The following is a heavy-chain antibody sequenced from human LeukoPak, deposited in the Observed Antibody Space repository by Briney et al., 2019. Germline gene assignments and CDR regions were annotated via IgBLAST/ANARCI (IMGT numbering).Heavy chain of an antibody. Sequence: SETLSLTCTVSGASITSHYWSWIRQPPGKGLEWIGYIHYTGTTNYSPSLKSRVTISVDTSKNQFSLKLSSVTAADTAVYYCARDPDSSGTLDYWGQGTLVTVSS. V-gene: IGHV4-59*11. J-gene: IGHJ4*02. CDR1: GASITSHY. CDR2: IHYTGTT. CDR3: ARDPDSSGTLDY. D-gene: IGHD3-22*01.